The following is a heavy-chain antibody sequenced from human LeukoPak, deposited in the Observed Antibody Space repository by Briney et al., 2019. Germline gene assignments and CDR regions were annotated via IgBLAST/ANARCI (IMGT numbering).Heavy chain of an antibody. J-gene: IGHJ5*02. Sequence: ASVKVSCKAPGYTFTSYAMNSVRQAPGQGLEWMAWINTITGNPTYAQGFTGRFVFSLDTSGSSAYLQISSQKDGDTAVYYCARELSFHYYRSGVTILGFVPWGQGTLVTVPS. D-gene: IGHD3-10*01. CDR1: GYTFTSYA. V-gene: IGHV7-4-1*02. CDR2: INTITGNP. CDR3: ARELSFHYYRSGVTILGFVP.